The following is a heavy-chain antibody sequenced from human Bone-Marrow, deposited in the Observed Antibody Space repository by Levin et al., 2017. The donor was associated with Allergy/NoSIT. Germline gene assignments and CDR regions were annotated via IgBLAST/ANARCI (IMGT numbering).Heavy chain of an antibody. CDR2: IKEDGSEK. Sequence: GGSLRLSCAASGFTFSNYWMSWVRQAPGKGLEGVANIKEDGSEKYYVDSVKGRFTMSRDNAKNSLYLQMNSLRAEDTAVYYCARSWYSLDQWGQGALVTVSS. V-gene: IGHV3-7*01. D-gene: IGHD6-13*01. CDR3: ARSWYSLDQ. J-gene: IGHJ4*02. CDR1: GFTFSNYW.